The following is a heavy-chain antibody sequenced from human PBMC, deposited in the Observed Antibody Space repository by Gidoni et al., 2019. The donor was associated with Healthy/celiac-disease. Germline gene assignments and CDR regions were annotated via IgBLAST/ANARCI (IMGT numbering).Heavy chain of an antibody. V-gene: IGHV3-53*01. Sequence: EVQLVESGGGLIQPGGSLRLPCAASGFTVSSNYMSWVRQAPGKGLEWVSVIYSGGSTYYADSVKGRFTISRDNSKNTLYLQMNSLRAEDTAVYYCARVTYYYDSSGYHAFDIWGQGTMVTVSS. CDR3: ARVTYYYDSSGYHAFDI. CDR2: IYSGGST. CDR1: GFTVSSNY. D-gene: IGHD3-22*01. J-gene: IGHJ3*02.